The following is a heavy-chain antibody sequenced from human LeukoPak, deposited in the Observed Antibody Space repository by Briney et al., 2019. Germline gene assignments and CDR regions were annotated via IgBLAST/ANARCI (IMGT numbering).Heavy chain of an antibody. CDR3: ARQLEHSYGMDV. CDR2: IYSGGST. J-gene: IGHJ6*02. CDR1: GFTVSSNY. V-gene: IGHV3-66*04. D-gene: IGHD1/OR15-1a*01. Sequence: PGGSLRLSCAASGFTVSSNYMSWVRQAPGKGLERVSVIYSGGSTYYADSVKGRFTISRENSKNTLYLQMNSLRAEDTAVYYCARQLEHSYGMDVWGQGTTVTVSS.